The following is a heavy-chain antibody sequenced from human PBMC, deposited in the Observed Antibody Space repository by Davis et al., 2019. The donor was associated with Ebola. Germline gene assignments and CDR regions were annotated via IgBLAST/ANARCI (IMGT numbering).Heavy chain of an antibody. D-gene: IGHD2-2*01. CDR3: ARRKTYQPRHFDY. V-gene: IGHV4-39*01. CDR2: IYYSGST. Sequence: MPGGSLRLSCTVSGGSITSSSYYWGWIRQPPGKGLEWIGSIYYSGSTYYNPSLKSRVTISVDTSKNQFSLKLSSVTAADTAVYYCARRKTYQPRHFDYWGQGTLVTVSS. CDR1: GGSITSSSYY. J-gene: IGHJ4*02.